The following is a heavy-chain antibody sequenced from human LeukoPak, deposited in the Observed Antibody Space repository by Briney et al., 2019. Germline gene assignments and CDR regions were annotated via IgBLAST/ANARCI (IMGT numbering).Heavy chain of an antibody. CDR1: GFTFSSYA. CDR2: ISYDGSNK. CDR3: ATLDFYDYVWGRTFDY. Sequence: GGSLRLSCAASGFTFSSYAMHWVRQAPGKGLEWVAVISYDGSNKYYADSVKGRFTISRGNSKNTLYLQMTSLRAEDTAVYYCATLDFYDYVWGRTFDYWGQGTLVTVSS. V-gene: IGHV3-30*04. J-gene: IGHJ4*02. D-gene: IGHD3-16*01.